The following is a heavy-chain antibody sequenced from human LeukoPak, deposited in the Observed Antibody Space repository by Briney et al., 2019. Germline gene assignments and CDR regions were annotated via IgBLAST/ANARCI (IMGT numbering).Heavy chain of an antibody. J-gene: IGHJ4*02. V-gene: IGHV1-69*05. D-gene: IGHD3-22*01. CDR2: IIPIFGTA. CDR1: GGTFSSYA. Sequence: SVKASCKASGGTFSSYAISWVRQAPGQGLEWMGRIIPIFGTANYAQKFQGRVTITTDESTSTAYMELSSLRSEDTAVYYCARDGVGYYDSSGYYLFDYWGQGTLVTVSS. CDR3: ARDGVGYYDSSGYYLFDY.